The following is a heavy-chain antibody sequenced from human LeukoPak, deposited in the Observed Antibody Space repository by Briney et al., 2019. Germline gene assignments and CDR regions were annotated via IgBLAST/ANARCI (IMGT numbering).Heavy chain of an antibody. V-gene: IGHV1-2*04. CDR3: ARGGTTVVIFSPFDY. Sequence: ASVKVSCKASGYTFTGYYMHWVRQAPGQGLEWMGWINPNSGGTNYAQKFQGWVTMTRDTSISTAYMELSRLRSDDTAVYYCARGGTTVVIFSPFDYWGQGTLVTVSS. J-gene: IGHJ4*02. D-gene: IGHD4-23*01. CDR1: GYTFTGYY. CDR2: INPNSGGT.